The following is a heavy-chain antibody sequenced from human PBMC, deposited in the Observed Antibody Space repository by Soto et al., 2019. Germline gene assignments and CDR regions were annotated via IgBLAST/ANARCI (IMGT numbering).Heavy chain of an antibody. CDR2: IIPIFGTA. V-gene: IGHV1-69*01. D-gene: IGHD6-13*01. J-gene: IGHJ6*02. Sequence: QVQLVQSGAEVKKPGSSVKVSCKASRGTFSSYAISWVRQAPGQGLEWMGGIIPIFGTANYAQKFQGRVTITADESTSTAYMELTSLRSEDTAVYYCARVQRPAAGAYGMDVWGRGTTVTVSS. CDR1: RGTFSSYA. CDR3: ARVQRPAAGAYGMDV.